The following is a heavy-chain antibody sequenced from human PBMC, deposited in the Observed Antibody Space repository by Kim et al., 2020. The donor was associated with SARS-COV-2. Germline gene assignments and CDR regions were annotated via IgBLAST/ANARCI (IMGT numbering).Heavy chain of an antibody. D-gene: IGHD6-13*01. CDR3: ARGGLGIAAAGADY. Sequence: ADSVKGRFTISRDNSKTTLYLQMNSLRAEDTAVYYCARGGLGIAAAGADYWGQGTLVTVSS. J-gene: IGHJ4*02. V-gene: IGHV3-30*07.